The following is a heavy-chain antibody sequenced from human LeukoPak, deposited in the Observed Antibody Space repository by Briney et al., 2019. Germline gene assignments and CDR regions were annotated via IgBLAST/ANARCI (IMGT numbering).Heavy chain of an antibody. J-gene: IGHJ6*03. Sequence: GASVKVSCKASGGTFSSYGISWVRQAPGQGLEWMGGIIPIFGTANYAQKFQGRVTITADESTSTAYMELSSLRSEDTAVYFCARSAGALVVPAARAAYYMDVWGKGTTVTVSS. CDR2: IIPIFGTA. D-gene: IGHD2-2*01. CDR1: GGTFSSYG. CDR3: ARSAGALVVPAARAAYYMDV. V-gene: IGHV1-69*13.